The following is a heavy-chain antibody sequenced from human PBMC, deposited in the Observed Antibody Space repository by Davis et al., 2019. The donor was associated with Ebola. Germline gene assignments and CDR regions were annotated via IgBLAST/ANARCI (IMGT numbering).Heavy chain of an antibody. CDR3: ARDRAGTAYMDV. CDR2: INPNSGGT. V-gene: IGHV1-2*02. Sequence: ASVKVSCKASGYTFTDYLMHWVRQAPGQGLEWMGWINPNSGGTNYVQKFQGRVTMTRDTSMSTAYMELSRLRSDDTAVYYCARDRAGTAYMDVWGKGTTVTVSS. D-gene: IGHD1-7*01. J-gene: IGHJ6*03. CDR1: GYTFTDYL.